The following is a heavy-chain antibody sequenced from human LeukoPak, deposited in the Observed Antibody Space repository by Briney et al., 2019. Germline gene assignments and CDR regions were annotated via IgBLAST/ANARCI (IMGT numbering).Heavy chain of an antibody. CDR1: GFTFSSYW. CDR2: ISGSGGST. V-gene: IGHV3-23*01. CDR3: AKGARSSGSSYFDY. D-gene: IGHD3-10*01. J-gene: IGHJ4*02. Sequence: GGSLRLSCAASGFTFSSYWMSWVRQAPGKGLEWVSAISGSGGSTYSADSLKGRFTISRDNSKNTLYLQMNSLRVEDTAVYYCAKGARSSGSSYFDYWGQGTLVTVSS.